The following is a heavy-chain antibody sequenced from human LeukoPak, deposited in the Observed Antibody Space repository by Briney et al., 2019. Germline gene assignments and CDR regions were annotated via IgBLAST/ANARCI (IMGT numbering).Heavy chain of an antibody. V-gene: IGHV1-2*02. CDR3: ARDYDYYDSSGYSFFDY. CDR2: INPNSGGT. J-gene: IGHJ4*02. CDR1: GYTFTGYY. D-gene: IGHD3-22*01. Sequence: ASVKVSCKASGYTFTGYYMHWVRQAPGQGLGWMGWINPNSGGTNYAQKFQGRVTMTRDTSISTAYMELSRLRSDDTAVYYCARDYDYYDSSGYSFFDYWGQGTLVTVSS.